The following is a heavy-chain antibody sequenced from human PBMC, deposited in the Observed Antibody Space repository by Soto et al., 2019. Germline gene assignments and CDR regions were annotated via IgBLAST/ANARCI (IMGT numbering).Heavy chain of an antibody. CDR1: GFTFSNSW. Sequence: GGSLRLSCAASGFTFSNSWMTWVRQAPGKGLEWVANMNQDGSEKYYEDSVKGRFTISRANAKNSLYLQMNSLRAEDTAVYYCARAPEAHYDCWRGYYAYYGMDVWGQGTTVTVSS. D-gene: IGHD3-3*01. J-gene: IGHJ6*02. CDR2: MNQDGSEK. V-gene: IGHV3-7*01. CDR3: ARAPEAHYDCWRGYYAYYGMDV.